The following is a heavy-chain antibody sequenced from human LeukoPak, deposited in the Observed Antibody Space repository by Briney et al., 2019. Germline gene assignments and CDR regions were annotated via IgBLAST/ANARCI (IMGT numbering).Heavy chain of an antibody. V-gene: IGHV4-39*07. CDR1: GGSISSSSYY. CDR3: ARIDYGDFLFGEYYFDY. J-gene: IGHJ4*02. Sequence: PSETLSLTCTVSGGSISSSSYYWGWIRQPPGKGLEWIGSIYYSGSTYYNPSLKSRVTISVDTSKNQFSLKLSSVTAADTAVYYCARIDYGDFLFGEYYFDYWGQGTLVTVSS. CDR2: IYYSGST. D-gene: IGHD4-17*01.